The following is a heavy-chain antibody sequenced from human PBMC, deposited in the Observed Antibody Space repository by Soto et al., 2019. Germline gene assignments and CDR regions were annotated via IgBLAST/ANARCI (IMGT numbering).Heavy chain of an antibody. Sequence: SETLSFTCAVYGGSFSGYYWSWIRQPPGKGLEWIGEINHSGSTNYNPSLKSRVTISVDTSKNQFSLKLSSVTAADTAVYYCARGDYDFWSGYYKYYYGMDVWGQGTTVTVSS. J-gene: IGHJ6*02. CDR3: ARGDYDFWSGYYKYYYGMDV. CDR2: INHSGST. D-gene: IGHD3-3*01. CDR1: GGSFSGYY. V-gene: IGHV4-34*01.